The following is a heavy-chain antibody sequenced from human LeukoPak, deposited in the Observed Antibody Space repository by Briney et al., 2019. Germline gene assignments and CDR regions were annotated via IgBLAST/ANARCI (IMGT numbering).Heavy chain of an antibody. V-gene: IGHV3-66*01. D-gene: IGHD6-13*01. CDR2: IYSGGNT. CDR3: ARDRAAAGKEYFQH. Sequence: GGSLRLSCAASGFTVSSNSMSWVRQAPGKGLEWVSVIYSGGNTYYADSVKGRFTISRDNSKNTLYLQMNSLRAEDTAVYYCARDRAAAGKEYFQHWGQGTLVTVSS. CDR1: GFTVSSNS. J-gene: IGHJ1*01.